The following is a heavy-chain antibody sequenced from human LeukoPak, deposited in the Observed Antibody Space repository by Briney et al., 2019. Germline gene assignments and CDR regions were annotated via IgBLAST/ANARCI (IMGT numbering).Heavy chain of an antibody. J-gene: IGHJ6*02. D-gene: IGHD5-24*01. CDR2: IYYSGST. Sequence: PSETLSLTCTVSGGSISSYYWSWIRQPPGKGLEWIGYIYYSGSTYYNPSLKSRVTLSVDASKNQFSLKLSSVTAADTAVYYCASAPGWDYGMDVWGQGTTVTVSS. V-gene: IGHV4-59*12. CDR3: ASAPGWDYGMDV. CDR1: GGSISSYY.